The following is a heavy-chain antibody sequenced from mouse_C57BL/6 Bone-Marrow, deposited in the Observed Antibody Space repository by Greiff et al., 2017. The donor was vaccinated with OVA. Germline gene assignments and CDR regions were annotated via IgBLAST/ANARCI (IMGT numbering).Heavy chain of an antibody. CDR1: GYAFTNYL. J-gene: IGHJ2*01. CDR2: INPGSGGT. V-gene: IGHV1-54*01. Sequence: QVQLQQSGAELVRPGTSVKVSCKASGYAFTNYLIEWVKQRPGQGLEWIGVINPGSGGTNYNEKFKGKATLTADKSSSTAYMQLSSLTSEDSAVYCCARGADYWGQGTTLTVSS. CDR3: ARGADY.